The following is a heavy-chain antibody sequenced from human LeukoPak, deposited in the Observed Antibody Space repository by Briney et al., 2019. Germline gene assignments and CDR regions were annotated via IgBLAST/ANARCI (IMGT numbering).Heavy chain of an antibody. CDR2: ISGSGGST. D-gene: IGHD3-3*01. CDR1: GFTFSSYA. Sequence: PGGSLRLSCAASGFTFSSYAMSWVRQAPGKGLEWVSAISGSGGSTYYADSVKGRFTISRDNSKNTLYLQMYSLRAEDTAVYYCAKDRGARFLEWLLYEGLFDYWGQGTLVTVSS. V-gene: IGHV3-23*01. J-gene: IGHJ4*02. CDR3: AKDRGARFLEWLLYEGLFDY.